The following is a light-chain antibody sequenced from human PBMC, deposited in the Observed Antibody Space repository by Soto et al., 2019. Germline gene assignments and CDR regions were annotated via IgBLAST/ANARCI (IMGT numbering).Light chain of an antibody. CDR2: EGS. V-gene: IGLV2-23*01. Sequence: QSALTQPASVSGSPGQSITISSTGTSSDVGSYNLVSWYQQHPGKAPKLMIYEGSKRPSGVSNRFSGSKSGNTASLTISGLQAEDEADYHCCSYAGSSTYVFGTGTKLTVL. CDR1: SSDVGSYNL. J-gene: IGLJ1*01. CDR3: CSYAGSSTYV.